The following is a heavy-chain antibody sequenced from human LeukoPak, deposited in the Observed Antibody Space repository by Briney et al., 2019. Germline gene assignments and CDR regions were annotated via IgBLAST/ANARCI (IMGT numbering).Heavy chain of an antibody. CDR2: IYYSGST. V-gene: IGHV4-59*08. J-gene: IGHJ6*02. D-gene: IGHD3-3*01. CDR3: AKSSSGYYYDYYYYYYGMDV. CDR1: GGSISSYY. Sequence: SETLSLTCTVSGGSISSYYWSWIRQPPGKGLEWIGYIYYSGSTNYNPSLKSRVTISVDTSKNQFSLELSSVTAADTAVYYCAKSSSGYYYDYYYYYYGMDVWGQGTTVTVSS.